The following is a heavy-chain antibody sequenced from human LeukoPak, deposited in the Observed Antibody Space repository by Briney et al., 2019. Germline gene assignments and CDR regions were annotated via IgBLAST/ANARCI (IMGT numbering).Heavy chain of an antibody. V-gene: IGHV4-59*01. CDR3: ARGYIWGRYPVRGPLDS. CDR2: IYNGGST. D-gene: IGHD3-16*01. Sequence: SETLSLTCTVSGGSISGYSWSWVRQPPGKGLEWIGYIYNGGSTKYGPSLKSRVTISVDTSKNQFSLKLTSVTAADTAVYYCARGYIWGRYPVRGPLDSWGQGTLVTVSS. CDR1: GGSISGYS. J-gene: IGHJ4*02.